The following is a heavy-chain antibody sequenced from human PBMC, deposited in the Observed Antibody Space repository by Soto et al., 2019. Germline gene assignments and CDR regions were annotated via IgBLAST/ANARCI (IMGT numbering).Heavy chain of an antibody. CDR1: GGSVSSGSYY. V-gene: IGHV4-61*01. CDR3: ARAQYYYDSSGYYLDAFDI. CDR2: IYYSGST. J-gene: IGHJ3*02. Sequence: QVQLQESGPGLVKPSETLSLTCTVSGGSVSSGSYYWSWIRQPPGKGLEWMGYIYYSGSTNYNPSLKGRVTISVDTPKNQFSLKLSSVTAADTAVYYCARAQYYYDSSGYYLDAFDIWGQGTMVTVSS. D-gene: IGHD3-22*01.